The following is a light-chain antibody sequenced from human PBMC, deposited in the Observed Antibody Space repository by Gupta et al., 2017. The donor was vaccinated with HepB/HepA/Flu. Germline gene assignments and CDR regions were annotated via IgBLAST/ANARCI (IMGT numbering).Light chain of an antibody. CDR2: DAS. J-gene: IGKJ4*01. V-gene: IGKV3-11*01. CDR3: QQRRSWPLT. Sequence: EIVLTQSPATLSLSPGERATLSCRASQSLARDLAWYQQRPGQAPRLLIYDASNRATGIPARFSGGGSGTDFTLTISSLEPEDFAVYYCQQRRSWPLTFGGGTKVEIK. CDR1: QSLARD.